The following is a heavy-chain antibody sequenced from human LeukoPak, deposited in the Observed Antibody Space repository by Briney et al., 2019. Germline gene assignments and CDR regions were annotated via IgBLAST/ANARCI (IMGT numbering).Heavy chain of an antibody. CDR3: AGDHFDSSGYSYGMDV. Sequence: SQTLSLTCAISGDSVSSNSAAWNWIRQSPSRGLEWLGRTYYRSKWYNDYAVSVKGRITINPDTSKNQFSLQLNSVTPEDTAVYYCAGDHFDSSGYSYGMDVWGRGATVTVSS. CDR2: TYYRSKWYN. D-gene: IGHD3-22*01. V-gene: IGHV6-1*01. CDR1: GDSVSSNSAA. J-gene: IGHJ6*02.